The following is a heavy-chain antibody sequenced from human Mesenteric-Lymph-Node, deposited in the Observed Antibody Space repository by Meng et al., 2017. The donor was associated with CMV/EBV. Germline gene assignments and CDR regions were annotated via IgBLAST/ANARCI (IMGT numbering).Heavy chain of an antibody. Sequence: QVQLVQSGAEVKKPGSSVKVSCKASGGTFSSYTISWVRQAPGQGLEWMGRIIPILGIANYAQKFQGRVTITADKSTSTAYMELSSLRSEDTAVYYCAGGIAAAGSRWFDPWGQGPLVTVSS. D-gene: IGHD6-13*01. CDR1: GGTFSSYT. V-gene: IGHV1-69*02. CDR2: IIPILGIA. CDR3: AGGIAAAGSRWFDP. J-gene: IGHJ5*02.